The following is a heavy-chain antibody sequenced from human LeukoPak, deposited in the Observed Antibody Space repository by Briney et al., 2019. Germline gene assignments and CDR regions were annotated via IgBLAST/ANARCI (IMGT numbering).Heavy chain of an antibody. CDR1: GGTFSNYA. V-gene: IGHV1-18*01. D-gene: IGHD3-3*01. J-gene: IGHJ5*02. CDR2: IGAYNGNT. CDR3: ARVYDFWSGRRNWFDP. Sequence: GASVKVSCKASGGTFSNYAISWVRQAPGQGLEWMGWIGAYNGNTNYAQKLQGRVTMTTDTSTSTAYMELRSLRSDDTAVYYCARVYDFWSGRRNWFDPWGQGTLVTVSS.